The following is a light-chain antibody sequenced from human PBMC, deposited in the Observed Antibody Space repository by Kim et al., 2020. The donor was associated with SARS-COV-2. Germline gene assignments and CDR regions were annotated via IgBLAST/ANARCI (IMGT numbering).Light chain of an antibody. CDR3: QTWGTGINWV. V-gene: IGLV4-69*01. Sequence: VKLTCTLSSGHSSYAIAWHQQQPEKGPRYLMKLNSDGSHSKGDGIPDRFSGSSSGAERYLTISSLQSEDEADYYCQTWGTGINWVFGGGTQLTVL. J-gene: IGLJ3*02. CDR1: SGHSSYA. CDR2: LNSDGSH.